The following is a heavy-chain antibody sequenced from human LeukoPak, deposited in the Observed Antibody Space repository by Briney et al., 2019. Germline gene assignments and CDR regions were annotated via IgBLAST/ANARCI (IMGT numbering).Heavy chain of an antibody. V-gene: IGHV4-34*01. D-gene: IGHD4-17*01. CDR2: INHSGST. Sequence: SETLSLTCAVYGGSFSGYYWSWIRQPPGKGLEWIGEINHSGSTNYNPSLKSRVTMSVDTSKNQFSLKPSSVTAADTAVYYCARGGWGLRPGIWYFDLWGRGTLVTVSS. CDR1: GGSFSGYY. CDR3: ARGGWGLRPGIWYFDL. J-gene: IGHJ2*01.